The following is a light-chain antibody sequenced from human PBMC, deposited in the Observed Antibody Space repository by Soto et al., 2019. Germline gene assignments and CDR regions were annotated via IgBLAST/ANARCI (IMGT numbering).Light chain of an antibody. V-gene: IGLV2-8*01. Sequence: QSVLTQPPSASGSPGQSVTISCTGTSSDVGGYNYVSWYQQYPGKAPKLMIYEVSKRPSGVPDRFSGSKSGNTASLTVSGLQAEDEADYYCNSYAGSNNFGVFGTGTKLTVL. CDR3: NSYAGSNNFGV. CDR1: SSDVGGYNY. J-gene: IGLJ1*01. CDR2: EVS.